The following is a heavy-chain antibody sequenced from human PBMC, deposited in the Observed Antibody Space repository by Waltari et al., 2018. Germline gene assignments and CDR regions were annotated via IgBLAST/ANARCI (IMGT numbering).Heavy chain of an antibody. J-gene: IGHJ4*02. CDR2: ISMSGNII. CDR3: ARSRRGDYYDPSSH. V-gene: IGHV3-21*01. D-gene: IGHD3-16*01. CDR1: GFFSNNFG. Sequence: EVSLVESGGKVVKPGGSLRLSCATSGFFSNNFGLNWVRLAPGKGLGWVATISMSGNIIFYGQSVEGRFTISRDNAKKSVFLQMNSLRADDTAIYYCARSRRGDYYDPSSHWGQGTLVTVSS.